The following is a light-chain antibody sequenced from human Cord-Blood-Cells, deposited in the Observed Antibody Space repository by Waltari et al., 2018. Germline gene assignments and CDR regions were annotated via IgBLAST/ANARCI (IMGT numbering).Light chain of an antibody. CDR2: DAS. Sequence: EIVLTQSPATLSLSPGERATLSCRASQSVSSYLAWYQQKPGQAPRLLIYDASHTATGIPAMFSGSGSGTDFTLTISSLEPEDFAGYYCKQRSNWPPITFGQGTRLEIK. CDR3: KQRSNWPPIT. CDR1: QSVSSY. V-gene: IGKV3-11*01. J-gene: IGKJ5*01.